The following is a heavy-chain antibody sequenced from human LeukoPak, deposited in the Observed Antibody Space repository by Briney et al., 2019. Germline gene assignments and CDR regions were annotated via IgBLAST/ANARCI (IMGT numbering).Heavy chain of an antibody. CDR3: ARDFRPYCGGDCYYDY. J-gene: IGHJ4*02. D-gene: IGHD2-21*02. CDR1: GYTFTSYG. CDR2: ISAYNGNT. V-gene: IGHV1-18*01. Sequence: ASVKVSCKASGYTFTSYGISWVRQAPGQGLEWMGWISAYNGNTNYAQKLQGRVTMTTDTSTSTAYMELRSLRSDDTAVYYCARDFRPYCGGDCYYDYWGQGTLVTVSS.